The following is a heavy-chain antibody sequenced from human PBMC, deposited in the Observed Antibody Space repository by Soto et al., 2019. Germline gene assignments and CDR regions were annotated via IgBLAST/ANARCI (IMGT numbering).Heavy chain of an antibody. Sequence: GGSLRLSCAASGFTFSSYSMHWVRQAPGKGLEWVSYISPSSSSIYYADSVKGRFTISRDNAKNTLYLQMNSLRAEDTAVYYCAKDRIAVAGTWFDPWGQGTLVTVSS. CDR2: ISPSSSSI. CDR1: GFTFSSYS. J-gene: IGHJ5*02. CDR3: AKDRIAVAGTWFDP. V-gene: IGHV3-48*01. D-gene: IGHD6-19*01.